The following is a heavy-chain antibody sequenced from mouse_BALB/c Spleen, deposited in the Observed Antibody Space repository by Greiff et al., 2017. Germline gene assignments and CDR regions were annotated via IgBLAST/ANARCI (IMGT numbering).Heavy chain of an antibody. Sequence: EVKLVESGGGLVKPGGSLKLSCAASGFTFSDYYMYWVRQTPEKRLEWVATISDGGSYTYYPDSVKGRFTISRDNAKNNLYLQMSSLKSEDTAMYYCARGGDYRYDDAMDYWGQGTSVTVSS. J-gene: IGHJ4*01. CDR3: ARGGDYRYDDAMDY. CDR1: GFTFSDYY. V-gene: IGHV5-4*02. CDR2: ISDGGSYT. D-gene: IGHD2-14*01.